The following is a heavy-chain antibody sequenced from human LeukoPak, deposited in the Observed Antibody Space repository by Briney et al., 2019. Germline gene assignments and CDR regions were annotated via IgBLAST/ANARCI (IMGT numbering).Heavy chain of an antibody. CDR1: GYTLTYYD. J-gene: IGHJ1*01. CDR3: ARGERGYRYGFEYFQR. Sequence: ASVKVSCKASGYTLTYYDINWVRQAPGQGLEWMGWMNPNSGNTGYAQKLQARVTFTRITSISTAYMELRSLRPEDTAVYYCARGERGYRYGFEYFQRWGQGTLVTVSS. V-gene: IGHV1-8*03. D-gene: IGHD5-18*01. CDR2: MNPNSGNT.